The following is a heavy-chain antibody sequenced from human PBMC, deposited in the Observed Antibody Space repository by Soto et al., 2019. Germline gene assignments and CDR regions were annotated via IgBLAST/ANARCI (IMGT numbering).Heavy chain of an antibody. Sequence: EVQLLPPGTEVKEPGESLQISCKGSGYNFDSHWIGWVRQMPGKGLEWMGIIYPGDSDTRYSPSFQGQVTISADKSISTAYLQWSSLKASDTAMYYCARRDTGWYWGYWGQGTLVSVSS. V-gene: IGHV5-51*01. CDR1: GYNFDSHW. D-gene: IGHD6-19*01. CDR2: IYPGDSDT. J-gene: IGHJ4*02. CDR3: ARRDTGWYWGY.